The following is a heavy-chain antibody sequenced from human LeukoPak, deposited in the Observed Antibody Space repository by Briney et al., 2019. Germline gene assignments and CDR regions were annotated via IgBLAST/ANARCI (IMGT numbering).Heavy chain of an antibody. J-gene: IGHJ6*02. V-gene: IGHV4-4*07. CDR3: ARENIRYFDWLPSSYYYYGMDV. CDR2: IYTSGGT. D-gene: IGHD3-9*01. Sequence: SETLSLTCTVSGGSISSYYWSWIRQPAGKGLEWIGRIYTSGGTNYNPSLKSRVTMSVDTSKNQFSLKLSSVTAADTAVYYCARENIRYFDWLPSSYYYYGMDVWGQGTTVTVSS. CDR1: GGSISSYY.